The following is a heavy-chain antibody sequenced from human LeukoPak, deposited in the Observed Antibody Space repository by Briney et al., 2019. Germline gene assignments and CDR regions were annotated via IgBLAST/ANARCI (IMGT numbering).Heavy chain of an antibody. D-gene: IGHD6-19*01. CDR1: GGSISSSSYY. CDR2: IYYSGST. CDR3: ARHRGEWLGREYFQH. Sequence: SETLSLTCTVSGGSISSSSYYWGWIRQPPGKGLEWIGSIYYSGSTYYNPSLKSRVTISVDTSKNQISLKPSSVTAADTAVYYCARHRGEWLGREYFQHWDQGTLVTVSS. V-gene: IGHV4-39*01. J-gene: IGHJ1*01.